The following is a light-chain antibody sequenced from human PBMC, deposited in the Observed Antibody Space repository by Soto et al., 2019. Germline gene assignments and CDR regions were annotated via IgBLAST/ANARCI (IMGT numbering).Light chain of an antibody. CDR2: GVS. Sequence: SALTQPASVSGSPGQSITISCTGTSSDVGAYNYVSWYQQHPGEAPKLMIFGVSNRPSGVSNRFSGSKSGNTASLTISGLQAEDEADYYCSSFSSSSTRYLLGTGTKLTVL. CDR1: SSDVGAYNY. V-gene: IGLV2-14*01. CDR3: SSFSSSSTRYL. J-gene: IGLJ1*01.